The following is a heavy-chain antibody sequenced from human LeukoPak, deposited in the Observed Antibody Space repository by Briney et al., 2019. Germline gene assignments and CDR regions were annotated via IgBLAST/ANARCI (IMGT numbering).Heavy chain of an antibody. D-gene: IGHD4-23*01. CDR3: ARDRGAYYGGNSPYYYYMDV. J-gene: IGHJ6*03. CDR2: IYYSGST. Sequence: SETLSLTCTVSGGSISSSSYYWGWIRQPPGKGLEWIGSIYYSGSTYYNPSLKSRVTISVDTSKNQFSLKLSSVTAADTAVYYCARDRGAYYGGNSPYYYYMDVWGKGTTVTVSS. V-gene: IGHV4-39*07. CDR1: GGSISSSSYY.